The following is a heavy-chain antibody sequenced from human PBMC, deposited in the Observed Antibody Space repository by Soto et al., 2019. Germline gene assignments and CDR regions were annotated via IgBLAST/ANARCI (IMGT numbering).Heavy chain of an antibody. CDR1: GFNFNNYP. CDR2: IWYDGTEK. J-gene: IGHJ1*01. D-gene: IGHD2-2*02. V-gene: IGHV3-33*01. Sequence: QVQLVESGGGVVQPGRSLELSCEASGFNFNNYPMHWVRQAPGKGLEWVAVIWYDGTEKFYADSLKGRFTISRDNSKXXXXXXXNSLRAEDTAVYYCAGNTPLFNWGQGTLVTV. CDR3: AGNTPLFN.